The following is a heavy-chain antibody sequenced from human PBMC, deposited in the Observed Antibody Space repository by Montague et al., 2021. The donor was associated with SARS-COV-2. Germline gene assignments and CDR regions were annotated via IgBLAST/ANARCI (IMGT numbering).Heavy chain of an antibody. Sequence: SETLSLTCAVYGGSFSGYYWTWIRRRPGKGLEWIGYIYYSGSTNYNPSLKSRVTISVDTSKNQFSLKLSSVTAADTAVYYCARGDVVVVAANDYYYGMDVWGQGTTVTVSS. CDR1: GGSFSGYY. CDR3: ARGDVVVVAANDYYYGMDV. D-gene: IGHD2-15*01. V-gene: IGHV4-59*01. J-gene: IGHJ6*02. CDR2: IYYSGST.